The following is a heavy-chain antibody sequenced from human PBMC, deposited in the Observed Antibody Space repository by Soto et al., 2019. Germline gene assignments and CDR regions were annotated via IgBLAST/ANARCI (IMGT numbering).Heavy chain of an antibody. CDR1: GLTVSHNY. V-gene: IGHV3-53*01. Sequence: EVQLVESGGGLIQPGGSLRLSCVASGLTVSHNYMAWVRQAPEMGLEWVSILYTEGTTYYADSVKGRFTISRDSSKNTLFLQMDSLRAAETAVYYCVRPLPSGKNDGMAVWGQVTTVTVSS. CDR3: VRPLPSGKNDGMAV. CDR2: LYTEGTT. J-gene: IGHJ6*02. D-gene: IGHD3-10*01.